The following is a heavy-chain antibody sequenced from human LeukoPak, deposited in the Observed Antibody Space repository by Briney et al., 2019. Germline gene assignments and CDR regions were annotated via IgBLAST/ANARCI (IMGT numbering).Heavy chain of an antibody. CDR1: GFTFSSYG. J-gene: IGHJ4*02. CDR3: ARVEPGYSSGWYDY. CDR2: IWYDGSNK. Sequence: PGGSLRLSCAASGFTFSSYGMHWVRQAPGKGLEWVAVIWYDGSNKYYADSVKGQFTISRDNSKNTLYLQMNSLRAEDTAVYYCARVEPGYSSGWYDYWGQGTLVTVSS. V-gene: IGHV3-33*01. D-gene: IGHD6-19*01.